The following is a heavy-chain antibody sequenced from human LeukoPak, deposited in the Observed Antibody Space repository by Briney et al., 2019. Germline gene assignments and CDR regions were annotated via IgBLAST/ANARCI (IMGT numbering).Heavy chain of an antibody. Sequence: PGGSLRLSCAASGFTFSSYGMHWVRQAPGKGLEWVAVISYDGSNKYYADSVKGRFTISRDNSKNTLYLQMNSLRAEDTAVYYCAKGTYYYDSSGYPDYWGQGTLVTVSS. CDR2: ISYDGSNK. D-gene: IGHD3-22*01. CDR3: AKGTYYYDSSGYPDY. V-gene: IGHV3-30*18. J-gene: IGHJ4*02. CDR1: GFTFSSYG.